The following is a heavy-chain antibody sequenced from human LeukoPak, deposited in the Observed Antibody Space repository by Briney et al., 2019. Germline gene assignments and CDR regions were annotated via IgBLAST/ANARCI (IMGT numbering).Heavy chain of an antibody. J-gene: IGHJ4*02. D-gene: IGHD4-17*01. Sequence: ASVKVSCKAAGYTFSTYDISWVRQATGQGLEWMGWMNPKSGNTLYAQKFQGRVTMTRNTSISTAYMELSSVRSEDTAVYYCAKVHPRDYGDYNRRHFDYWGQGTLVTVSS. CDR3: AKVHPRDYGDYNRRHFDY. CDR1: GYTFSTYD. CDR2: MNPKSGNT. V-gene: IGHV1-8*01.